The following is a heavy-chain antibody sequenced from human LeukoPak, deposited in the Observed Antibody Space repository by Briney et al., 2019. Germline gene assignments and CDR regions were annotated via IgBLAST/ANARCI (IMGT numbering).Heavy chain of an antibody. CDR1: GGSISSSSYY. Sequence: KPSETLSLTCTVSGGSISSSSYYWGWIRQPPGKGLEWIGSIYYSGSAYYNPSLKSRVTISVDTSKNQFSLKLSSVTAADTPVYYCARLIRYYYGSGSYNNWFDPWGQGTLVTVSS. D-gene: IGHD3-10*01. CDR2: IYYSGSA. J-gene: IGHJ5*02. V-gene: IGHV4-39*01. CDR3: ARLIRYYYGSGSYNNWFDP.